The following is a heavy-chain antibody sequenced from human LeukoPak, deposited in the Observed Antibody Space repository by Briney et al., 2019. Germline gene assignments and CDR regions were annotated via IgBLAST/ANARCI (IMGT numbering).Heavy chain of an antibody. Sequence: GSLRLSCAVSGFTFSSYGMHWVRQAPGKGLEWVAVIWYDGSNKYYADSVKGRFTISRDNSKNTLYLQMNSLRAEDTAVYYCARDVEPWAHGGYWGQGTLVTVSS. J-gene: IGHJ4*02. CDR2: IWYDGSNK. CDR3: ARDVEPWAHGGY. CDR1: GFTFSSYG. V-gene: IGHV3-33*01. D-gene: IGHD4-23*01.